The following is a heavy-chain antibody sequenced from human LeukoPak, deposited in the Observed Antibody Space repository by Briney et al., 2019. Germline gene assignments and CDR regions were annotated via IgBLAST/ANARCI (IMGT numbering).Heavy chain of an antibody. J-gene: IGHJ4*02. D-gene: IGHD5-24*01. Sequence: PGGSLRLSCAASGFTFSSYGMHWVRQAPGKGLEWVAVISYDGSNKYYADSVKGRFTISRDNSKNTLYLQINSLRAEDTAVYYCVREMATISSFDYWGQGTLVTVSS. V-gene: IGHV3-30*03. CDR1: GFTFSSYG. CDR3: VREMATISSFDY. CDR2: ISYDGSNK.